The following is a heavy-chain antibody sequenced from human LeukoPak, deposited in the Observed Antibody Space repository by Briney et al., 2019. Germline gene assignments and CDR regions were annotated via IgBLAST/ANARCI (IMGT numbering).Heavy chain of an antibody. Sequence: ASVKVSCKASGYTFTGYYMHWVRQAPGQGLEWMGWINPNSGGTNYAQKFQGRVTMTRDTSISTAYMELSRLRSDDTAVYYCARDDHSGSYFGAFDIWGQGTMVTVSS. CDR3: ARDDHSGSYFGAFDI. CDR2: INPNSGGT. V-gene: IGHV1-2*02. D-gene: IGHD1-26*01. J-gene: IGHJ3*02. CDR1: GYTFTGYY.